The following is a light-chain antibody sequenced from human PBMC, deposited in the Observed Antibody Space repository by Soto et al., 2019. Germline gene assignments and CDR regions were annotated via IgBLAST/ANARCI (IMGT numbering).Light chain of an antibody. CDR2: EGS. Sequence: QSALTQPASVSGSPGESITISCTGTSSDVGGYNSVSWYQQHPGKAPKLMIYEGSKRPSGVSNRFSGSKSGNTASLIISGLQAEDEADYYCSSYTSSSTLSTYVFGTGTKVTVL. CDR1: SSDVGGYNS. V-gene: IGLV2-14*01. J-gene: IGLJ1*01. CDR3: SSYTSSSTLSTYV.